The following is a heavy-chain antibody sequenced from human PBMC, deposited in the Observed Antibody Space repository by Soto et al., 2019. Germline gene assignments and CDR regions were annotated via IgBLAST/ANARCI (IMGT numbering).Heavy chain of an antibody. Sequence: LRLSCTASGFTFNNYDMHWVRQATGKGLEWLSGIGAAGDTYYPGAVNGRFTISRDNARNSLYLQMNSLSAADTAVYYCVRGVLGPGDYYYGMDVWGQGTTVTVSS. CDR2: IGAAGDT. CDR3: VRGVLGPGDYYYGMDV. V-gene: IGHV3-13*01. J-gene: IGHJ6*02. D-gene: IGHD2-8*02. CDR1: GFTFNNYD.